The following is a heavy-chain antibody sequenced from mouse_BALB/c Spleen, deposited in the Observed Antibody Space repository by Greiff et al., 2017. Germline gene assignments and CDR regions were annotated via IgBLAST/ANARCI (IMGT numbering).Heavy chain of an antibody. D-gene: IGHD2-1*01. V-gene: IGHV1-54*01. CDR2: INPGSGGT. CDR1: GYAFTNYL. Sequence: QVQLQQSGAELVRPGTSVKVSCKASGYAFTNYLIEWVKQRPGQGLEWIGVINPGSGGTNYNEKFKGKATLTADKSSSTAYMQLSSLTSDDSAVYFCASMVTTYWGQGTLVTVSA. J-gene: IGHJ3*01. CDR3: ASMVTTY.